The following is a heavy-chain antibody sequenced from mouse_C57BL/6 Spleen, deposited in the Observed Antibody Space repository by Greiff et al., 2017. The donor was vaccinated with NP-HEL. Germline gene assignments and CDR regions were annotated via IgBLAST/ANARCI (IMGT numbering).Heavy chain of an antibody. CDR3: ARGGITPFAY. CDR1: GYSITSGYY. V-gene: IGHV3-6*01. CDR2: ISYDGSN. Sequence: EVKLLESGPGLVKPSQSLSLTCSVTGYSITSGYYWNWIRQFPGNKLEWMGYISYDGSNNYNPSLKNRISITRDTSKNQFFLKLNSVTTEDTATYYCARGGITPFAYWGQGTLVTVSA. J-gene: IGHJ3*01. D-gene: IGHD1-1*01.